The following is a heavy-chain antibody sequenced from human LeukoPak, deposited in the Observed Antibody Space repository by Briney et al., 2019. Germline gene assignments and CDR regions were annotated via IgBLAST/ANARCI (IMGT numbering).Heavy chain of an antibody. CDR2: VIPNSGGT. V-gene: IGHV1-2*02. D-gene: IGHD3-10*01. CDR3: ARGVITEGFDC. Sequence: ASVKVSCKASGYTFTDNYIHWVRQVPGQGFEWMGWVIPNSGGTNYAQKFQGRVTMARDTSISTAYMELSSLRSDDTAVYYCARGVITEGFDCWGQGTLVTVSS. CDR1: GYTFTDNY. J-gene: IGHJ4*02.